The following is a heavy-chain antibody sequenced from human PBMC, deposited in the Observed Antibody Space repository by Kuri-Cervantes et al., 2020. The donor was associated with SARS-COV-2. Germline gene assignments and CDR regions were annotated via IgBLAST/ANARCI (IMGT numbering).Heavy chain of an antibody. J-gene: IGHJ5*02. V-gene: IGHV3-30*14. CDR3: ARMYDYSFNWFDP. CDR2: ISFDGNFQ. D-gene: IGHD4-11*01. CDR1: TFTFNSNP. Sequence: GESLKISCVGSTFTFNSNPIHWVRQAPGKGLEWVTAISFDGNFQHYANSVKGRFTISRDNSKNTLYLQMNSLRAEDTAVYYCARMYDYSFNWFDPWGQGTLVTVSS.